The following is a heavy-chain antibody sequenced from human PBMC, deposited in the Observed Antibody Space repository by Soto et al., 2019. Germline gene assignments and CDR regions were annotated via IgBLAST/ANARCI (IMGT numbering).Heavy chain of an antibody. CDR3: ASLWFGELGGFDY. CDR2: ISSNGGST. Sequence: HPGGSLRLSCAASGFTFSSYAMHWVRQAPGKGLEYVSAISSNGGSTYYANSVKGRFTISRDNSKNTLYLQMGSLRAEDMAVYYCASLWFGELGGFDYWGQGTLVTVSS. J-gene: IGHJ4*02. V-gene: IGHV3-64*01. D-gene: IGHD3-10*01. CDR1: GFTFSSYA.